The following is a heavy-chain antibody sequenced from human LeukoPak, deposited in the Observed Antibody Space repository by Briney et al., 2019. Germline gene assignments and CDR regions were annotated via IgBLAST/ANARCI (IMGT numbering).Heavy chain of an antibody. CDR2: IYYSGNT. Sequence: PSETLSLTCIVSGGSITNYYWSWIRQPPGKGLEWIGSIYYSGNTNYNPSLRSRVTISVDTSKNQFSLKLTSVTAADTAVYYCTRVMVGATTDYWGQGTLVTVSS. CDR1: GGSITNYY. D-gene: IGHD1-26*01. J-gene: IGHJ4*02. V-gene: IGHV4-59*01. CDR3: TRVMVGATTDY.